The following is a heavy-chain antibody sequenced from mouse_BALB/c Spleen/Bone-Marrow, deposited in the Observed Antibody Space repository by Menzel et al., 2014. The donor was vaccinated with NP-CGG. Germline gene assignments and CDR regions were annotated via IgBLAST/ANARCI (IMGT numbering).Heavy chain of an antibody. V-gene: IGHV4-1*02. D-gene: IGHD1-1*01. CDR1: GFDFSRYW. J-gene: IGHJ1*01. Sequence: EVKLMESGGGLVQPGGSLKLSCAASGFDFSRYWMSWVRQAPGKGLEWIGVINPDSSTINYTPSLKDKFIISRDNAKNTLYLQMSKVRSEDTALYYCARLNYYGNLFVWGAATTVTVSS. CDR3: ARLNYYGNLFV. CDR2: INPDSSTI.